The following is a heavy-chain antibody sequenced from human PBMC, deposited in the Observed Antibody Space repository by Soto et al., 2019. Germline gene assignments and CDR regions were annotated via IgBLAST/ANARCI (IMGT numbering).Heavy chain of an antibody. D-gene: IGHD7-27*01. CDR1: GFTFSDYY. V-gene: IGHV3-11*06. CDR3: ARGGIPGDFCEYFYYYRDV. CDR2: ISSSSSYT. Sequence: GESLKISCAASGFTFSDYYMSWIRQAPGKGLEWVSYISSSSSYTNYAYSVKGRFTIAREHDKNSLYLQMNSLRAEDTAVYFCARGGIPGDFCEYFYYYRDVWGTGTTVTVSS. J-gene: IGHJ6*03.